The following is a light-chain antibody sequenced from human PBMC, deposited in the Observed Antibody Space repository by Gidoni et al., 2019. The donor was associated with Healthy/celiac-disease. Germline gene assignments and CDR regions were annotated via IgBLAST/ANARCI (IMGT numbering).Light chain of an antibody. J-gene: IGKJ1*01. CDR3: QQYNNLPRT. V-gene: IGKV3-15*01. CDR1: QSVSSN. CDR2: GAS. Sequence: EIVMTQSPATLSVSPGERATLSCRASQSVSSNLAWYKHKPGQAPRLLIYGASTRANGIPARFSGSGSGTEFTLTISSLQSEDFAVYYCQQYNNLPRTFGQGTKVEIK.